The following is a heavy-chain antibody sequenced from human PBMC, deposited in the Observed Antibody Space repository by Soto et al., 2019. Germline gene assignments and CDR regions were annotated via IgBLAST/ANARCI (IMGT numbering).Heavy chain of an antibody. Sequence: SETLSLTCTVSGGSISSSSYYWGWIRQPPGKGLEWIGSIYYSGSTYYNPSLKSRVTISVDTSKNQFSLKLSSVTAADTAVYYCARLPYTMVRGVNAFDIWGQGTMVTVSS. J-gene: IGHJ3*02. CDR1: GGSISSSSYY. D-gene: IGHD3-10*01. V-gene: IGHV4-39*01. CDR3: ARLPYTMVRGVNAFDI. CDR2: IYYSGST.